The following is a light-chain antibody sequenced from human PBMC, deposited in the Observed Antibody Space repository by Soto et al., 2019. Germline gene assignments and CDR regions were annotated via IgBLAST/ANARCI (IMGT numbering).Light chain of an antibody. J-gene: IGKJ2*01. CDR2: GAS. CDR3: HQYGYSPNT. V-gene: IGKV3-20*01. Sequence: EIVLTQSPGTLSLSPGEGATLSCRASRSVSSRYLAWYQQKPGQAPRLLIYGASSRATGIPDRFSGSGSGTDFTLTISRLEPEDFAVYHCHQYGYSPNTFGQGPKLEIK. CDR1: RSVSSRY.